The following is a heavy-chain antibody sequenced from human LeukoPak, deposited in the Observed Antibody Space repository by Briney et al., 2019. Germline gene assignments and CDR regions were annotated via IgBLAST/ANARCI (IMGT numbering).Heavy chain of an antibody. V-gene: IGHV4-39*01. CDR3: ARRGDILTDYAIDY. Sequence: PSETLSLTCSVSGGSINSNSHHWDWIRQAPGKGLEWIGNIYYSGTTSYNPSLKSRVTISVDTSKNQFSLRLNSVTAADTAVYYCARRGDILTDYAIDYWGQGTLVSVSS. CDR2: IYYSGTT. J-gene: IGHJ4*02. D-gene: IGHD3-9*01. CDR1: GGSINSNSHH.